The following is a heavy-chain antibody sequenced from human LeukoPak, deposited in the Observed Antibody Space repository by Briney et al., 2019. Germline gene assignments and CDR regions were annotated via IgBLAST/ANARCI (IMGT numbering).Heavy chain of an antibody. J-gene: IGHJ6*03. V-gene: IGHV1-69*05. CDR2: IIPIFGTA. CDR3: ARGGYYGSGSYSYYYYYMDV. D-gene: IGHD3-10*01. CDR1: GGAFSSYA. Sequence: GASVKVSCKASGGAFSSYAISWVRQAPGQGPEWMGGIIPIFGTANYAQKFQGRVTITTDESTSTAYMELSSLRSEDTAVYYCARGGYYGSGSYSYYYYYMDVWGKGTTVTVSS.